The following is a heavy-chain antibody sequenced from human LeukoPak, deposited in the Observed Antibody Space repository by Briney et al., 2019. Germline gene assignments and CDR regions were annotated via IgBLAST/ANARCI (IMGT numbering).Heavy chain of an antibody. J-gene: IGHJ3*02. CDR1: QFNFNKFG. Sequence: SGGSLRLSCATSQFNFNKFGMSWVREAPGKGLEWVASITGNGGGTQYADSVQGRFAISRDNSKNTLYLQMNSLRAEDTAVYFCAKYPNGDFIGTFDMWGQGTMVTVSS. V-gene: IGHV3-23*01. CDR3: AKYPNGDFIGTFDM. CDR2: ITGNGGGT. D-gene: IGHD4-17*01.